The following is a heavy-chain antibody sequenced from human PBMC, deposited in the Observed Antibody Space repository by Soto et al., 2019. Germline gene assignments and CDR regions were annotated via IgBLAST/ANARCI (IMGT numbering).Heavy chain of an antibody. CDR1: GYTFTDYY. Sequence: ASVKVSCKASGYTFTDYYVHWVRQAPGQGLEWMGWINPNSGGTKSAQKFQGRVTMTRDTSISTAYMELSRLRSDDTAVYYCARVSATGWHANGRDYFDHWGLGTLVTVSS. CDR2: INPNSGGT. CDR3: ARVSATGWHANGRDYFDH. D-gene: IGHD6-19*01. V-gene: IGHV1-2*02. J-gene: IGHJ4*02.